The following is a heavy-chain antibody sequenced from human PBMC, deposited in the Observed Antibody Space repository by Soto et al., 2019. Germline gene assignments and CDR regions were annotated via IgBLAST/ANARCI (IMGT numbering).Heavy chain of an antibody. CDR1: GGPVSSHA. Sequence: SGKVCFKASGGPVSSHAISWVRLAPGQGLEWVGGIITIFGTSNYSQKFQGRVTITSHKSTSTAYMDLSSLRSEDTAVYYCARAVEKLETNYSWFDPWGQGTLVTVSS. J-gene: IGHJ5*02. CDR2: IITIFGTS. CDR3: ARAVEKLETNYSWFDP. V-gene: IGHV1-69*06. D-gene: IGHD1-1*01.